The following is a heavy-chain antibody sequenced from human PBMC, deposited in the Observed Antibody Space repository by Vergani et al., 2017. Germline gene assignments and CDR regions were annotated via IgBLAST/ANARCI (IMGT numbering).Heavy chain of an antibody. CDR2: ISYDGSNK. Sequence: QVQLVESGGGVVQPGRSLRLSCAASGFTFSSYAMHWVRQAPGKGLEGVAVISYDGSNKYYADSVKGRFTISRDNSKNPLYLQMNRLRAEDTAVYYCARGASGDYVSSFDYWGQGALVTGSS. J-gene: IGHJ4*02. CDR3: ARGASGDYVSSFDY. CDR1: GFTFSSYA. D-gene: IGHD4-17*01. V-gene: IGHV3-30-3*01.